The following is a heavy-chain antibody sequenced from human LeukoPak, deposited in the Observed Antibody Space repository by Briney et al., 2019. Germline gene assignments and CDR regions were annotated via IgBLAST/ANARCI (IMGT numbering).Heavy chain of an antibody. CDR2: ISYDGSNK. CDR3: ARDPSAAAGIFDY. J-gene: IGHJ4*02. D-gene: IGHD6-13*01. V-gene: IGHV3-30-3*01. CDR1: GFTFSSYA. Sequence: GGSLRLSCAASGFTFSSYAMSWVRQAPGKGLEWVAVISYDGSNKYYADSVKGRFTISRDNSKNTLYLQMNSLRAEDTAVYYCARDPSAAAGIFDYWGQGTLVTVSS.